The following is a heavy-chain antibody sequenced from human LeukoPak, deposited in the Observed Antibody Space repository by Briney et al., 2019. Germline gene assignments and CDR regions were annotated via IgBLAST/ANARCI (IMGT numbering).Heavy chain of an antibody. Sequence: ASVKVSCKVSGYTLSELSMHWVRQAPGKGLEWMGGFDPEDGERIYAQKFQGRVTMTEDTSTDTAYMELSSLRSEDTAMYYCATGPQRSSSWYVASYYYYMDVWGKGTTVTVSS. CDR2: FDPEDGER. CDR3: ATGPQRSSSWYVASYYYYMDV. CDR1: GYTLSELS. J-gene: IGHJ6*03. D-gene: IGHD6-13*01. V-gene: IGHV1-24*01.